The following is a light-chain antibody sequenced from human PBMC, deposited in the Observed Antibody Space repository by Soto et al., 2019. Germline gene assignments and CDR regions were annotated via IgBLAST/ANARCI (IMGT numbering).Light chain of an antibody. CDR3: QQRSNWPPIT. J-gene: IGKJ5*01. Sequence: EIVLTQSPDTLSLFPGESATLSWRASQSVSSDLAWYQQKPRQAPRLLIYDASNRATGIPARFSGSGSGTDFTLTISSLEAEDFAVYYCQQRSNWPPITFGQGTRLEIK. CDR1: QSVSSD. V-gene: IGKV3-11*01. CDR2: DAS.